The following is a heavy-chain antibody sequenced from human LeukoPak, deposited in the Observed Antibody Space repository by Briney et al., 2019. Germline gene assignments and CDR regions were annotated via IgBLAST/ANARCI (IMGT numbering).Heavy chain of an antibody. D-gene: IGHD2-2*02. CDR3: ARVLGYCSSTSCYRSKVGLDY. Sequence: SETLSLTCTVSGYSISSGYYWGWIRQPPGKGLEWIGSIYHSGSTYYNPSLKSRVTISVDTSKNQFSLKLSSVTAADTAVYYCARVLGYCSSTSCYRSKVGLDYWGQGTLVTVSS. V-gene: IGHV4-38-2*02. CDR2: IYHSGST. J-gene: IGHJ4*02. CDR1: GYSISSGYY.